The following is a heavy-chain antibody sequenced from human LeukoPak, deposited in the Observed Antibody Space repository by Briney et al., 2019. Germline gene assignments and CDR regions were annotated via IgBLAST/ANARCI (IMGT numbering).Heavy chain of an antibody. Sequence: ASVKVSCKASGYTFTGYFIHWVRQAPGQGLEWMGWINPHSGVTNYAQKFQGWVTMTRDTSINTAYMEVSRLGSDDTAIYYCARDVRGYSYGYDSWGQGTLVTV. CDR1: GYTFTGYF. J-gene: IGHJ5*01. CDR3: ARDVRGYSYGYDS. CDR2: INPHSGVT. V-gene: IGHV1-2*04. D-gene: IGHD5-18*01.